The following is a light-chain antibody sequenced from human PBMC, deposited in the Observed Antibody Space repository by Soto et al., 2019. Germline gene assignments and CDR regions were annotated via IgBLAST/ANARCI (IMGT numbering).Light chain of an antibody. CDR1: SSDVGGYNY. V-gene: IGLV2-14*03. CDR2: DVS. J-gene: IGLJ3*02. CDR3: SSFTSSNNWV. Sequence: QSVLTQPASVSGSPGQSITISCTGTSSDVGGYNYVSWYQQYPGKAPKLMIHDVSNRPSGVSNRFSGSKAGNTASLTISGLQAEDEADYYCSSFTSSNNWVFGGGTKVTVL.